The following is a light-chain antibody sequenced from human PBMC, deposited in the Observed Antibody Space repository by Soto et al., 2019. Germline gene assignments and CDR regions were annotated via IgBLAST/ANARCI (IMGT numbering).Light chain of an antibody. CDR3: QQYNNWPLT. J-gene: IGKJ4*01. Sequence: EIVLTQSPGTLSLSPGERPTLSCRASQSVSSNLAWYQQKPGQXPRXXIYGASTRATGIPARFSVIVSGTEFTINISSLQSEDGAVYYGQQYNNWPLTFGGGTKVDIK. CDR2: GAS. CDR1: QSVSSN. V-gene: IGKV3-15*01.